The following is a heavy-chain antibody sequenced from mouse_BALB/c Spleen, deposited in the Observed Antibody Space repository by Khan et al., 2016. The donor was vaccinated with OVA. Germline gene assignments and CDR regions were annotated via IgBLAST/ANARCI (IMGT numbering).Heavy chain of an antibody. V-gene: IGHV9-2-1*01. CDR2: INTETGEP. CDR1: GYTFTDYS. J-gene: IGHJ3*01. CDR3: ARRYYGYNWFAY. D-gene: IGHD2-2*01. Sequence: QIQLVQSGPELKKPGETVKISCKASGYTFTDYSMHWVKQAPGKGLKWMGWINTETGEPTYADDFKGRFAFSLETSATTAFLQLNNHKNEATATFFCARRYYGYNWFAYWGQGTLVTVSA.